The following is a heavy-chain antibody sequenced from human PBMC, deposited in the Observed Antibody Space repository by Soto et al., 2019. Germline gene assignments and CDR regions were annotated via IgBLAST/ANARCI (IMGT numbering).Heavy chain of an antibody. CDR2: ISGSGGST. V-gene: IGHV3-23*01. Sequence: EVRLLESGGGLVKPGGSLRLSCATSGLTFSSYVMSWVRQAPGKGLEWVSGISGSGGSTYYADSVKGRFTISRDNSKNTLYLQMSSLRAEDTAVYYCAKAPATNSGTYNRFDYWGQGTLVTVSS. CDR3: AKAPATNSGTYNRFDY. D-gene: IGHD1-26*01. CDR1: GLTFSSYV. J-gene: IGHJ4*02.